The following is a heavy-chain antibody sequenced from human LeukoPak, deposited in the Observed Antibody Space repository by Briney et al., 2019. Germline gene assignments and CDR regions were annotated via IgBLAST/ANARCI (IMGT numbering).Heavy chain of an antibody. D-gene: IGHD3-3*01. CDR2: ISGVPHNT. J-gene: IGHJ3*02. CDR3: AKDGLRFLEWLAVDAFDI. Sequence: GGSLRLSCVASGFTFSAYAMTWVRQAPGKGLEWVSSISGVPHNTYYADSVRGRFTISRDNSKNTLYLQMNSLRAEDTAVYYCAKDGLRFLEWLAVDAFDIWGQGTMVTVSS. V-gene: IGHV3-23*01. CDR1: GFTFSAYA.